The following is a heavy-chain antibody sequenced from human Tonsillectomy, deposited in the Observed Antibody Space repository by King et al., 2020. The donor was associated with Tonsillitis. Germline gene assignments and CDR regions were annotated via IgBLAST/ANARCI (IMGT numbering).Heavy chain of an antibody. J-gene: IGHJ4*02. D-gene: IGHD6-13*01. Sequence: VQLVQSGAEVKKPGASVKVSCKASGYTFTDYYMHWVRQAPGQGLEWMGWINPNSGGTNYAQKFQGRVTMTRDTSITKAYMAMSRLRIDETAVYYCARESSSWYNEFDYWGQGTLVTVSS. V-gene: IGHV1-2*02. CDR2: INPNSGGT. CDR1: GYTFTDYY. CDR3: ARESSSWYNEFDY.